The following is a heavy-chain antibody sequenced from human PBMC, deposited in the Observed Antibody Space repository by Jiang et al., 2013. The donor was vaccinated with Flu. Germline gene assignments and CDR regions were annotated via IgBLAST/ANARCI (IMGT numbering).Heavy chain of an antibody. Sequence: SQTLSLTCAISGDSVSTNGVAWNWIRQSPSRGLEWLGRTYYRSKWYNDYAVSVKSRIIIDPDTSKNQSSLQLNSVTPEDTAVYYCVRGRMSGFDIWGQGDNGHRLF. D-gene: IGHD2/OR15-2a*01. CDR1: GDSVSTNGVA. CDR2: TYYRSKWYN. V-gene: IGHV6-1*01. J-gene: IGHJ3*02. CDR3: VRGRMSGFDI.